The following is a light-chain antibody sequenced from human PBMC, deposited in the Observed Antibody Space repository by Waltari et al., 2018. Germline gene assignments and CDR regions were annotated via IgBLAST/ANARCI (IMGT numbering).Light chain of an antibody. CDR1: SLRTYY. CDR3: HSRDSSGDVV. CDR2: GKN. Sequence: SSALTQDPAVSVALGQTVRITCQGDSLRTYYVSWFQQKPGQAPELVIYGKNNRPSGIPDRFYASTSGSTSSLTIIGAQAEDEADYYCHSRDSSGDVVIGGGTKLTVV. J-gene: IGLJ2*01. V-gene: IGLV3-19*01.